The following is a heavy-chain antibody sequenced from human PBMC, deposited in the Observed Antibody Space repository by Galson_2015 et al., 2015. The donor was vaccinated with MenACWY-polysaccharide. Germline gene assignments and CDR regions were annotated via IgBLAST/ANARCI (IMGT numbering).Heavy chain of an antibody. J-gene: IGHJ4*02. CDR1: GFTLSSYA. Sequence: SLRLSCAASGFTLSSYAMNWVRQAPGKGLEWVSVISGSGGSTYYADSVKGRFTISRDDSKNTLYLQMNSLRAEDTAVYYCAKDLRIAAVDTDFDYWGQGTLVTVSS. CDR2: ISGSGGST. D-gene: IGHD6-13*01. CDR3: AKDLRIAAVDTDFDY. V-gene: IGHV3-23*01.